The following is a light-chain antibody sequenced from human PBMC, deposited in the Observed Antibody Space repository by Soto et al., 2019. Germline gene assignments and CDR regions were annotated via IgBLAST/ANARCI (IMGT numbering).Light chain of an antibody. CDR1: QSVSSN. CDR3: QQCYNWPQWT. CDR2: DAS. J-gene: IGKJ1*01. Sequence: EIVMTQSPATLSVSPGERATLSFRASQSVSSNLAWYQQKPGQAPRLLIYDASNRATGIPARFSGSGAGTDFTLTISSLEPEDFALYYCQQCYNWPQWTFGQGTKVDI. V-gene: IGKV3-11*01.